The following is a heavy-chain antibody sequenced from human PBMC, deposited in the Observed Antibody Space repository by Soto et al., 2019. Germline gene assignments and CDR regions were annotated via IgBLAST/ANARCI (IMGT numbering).Heavy chain of an antibody. CDR3: ARGPSSYGPAFDY. CDR1: GGTFSGYY. D-gene: IGHD5-18*01. Sequence: ASETLSLTCDVYGGTFSGYYWSWIRQPPGKGLEWIGEINHSGNTNYNPSLKSRVTISVDTSKNQFSLKVSSVTAAETAVYYCARGPSSYGPAFDYWCQGTLVTVSS. J-gene: IGHJ4*02. CDR2: INHSGNT. V-gene: IGHV4-34*01.